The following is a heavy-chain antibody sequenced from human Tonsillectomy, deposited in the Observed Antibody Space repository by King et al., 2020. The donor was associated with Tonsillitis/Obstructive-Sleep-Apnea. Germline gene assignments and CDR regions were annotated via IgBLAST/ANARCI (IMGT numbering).Heavy chain of an antibody. Sequence: LQLQESGSGLVKPSQTLSLTCAVSGGSISSGGYSWSWIRQPPGKGLEWIGYIYHSGSTYYNPSLKSRVTISVDRSKNQFSLKLSSVTAADTAVYYCATGASSVLGDYYDSKAHFDYWGQGTLVTVSS. J-gene: IGHJ4*02. CDR1: GGSISSGGYS. CDR2: IYHSGST. CDR3: ATGASSVLGDYYDSKAHFDY. V-gene: IGHV4-30-2*01. D-gene: IGHD3-22*01.